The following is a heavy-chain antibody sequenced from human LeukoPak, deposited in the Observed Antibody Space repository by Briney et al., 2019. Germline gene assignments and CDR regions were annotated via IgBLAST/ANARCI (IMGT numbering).Heavy chain of an antibody. CDR1: GFTFSNYA. CDR2: ISGSGGST. V-gene: IGHV3-23*01. Sequence: GGSLRLSCAASGFTFSNYAMSWVRQAPGKGLEWVSAISGSGGSTYYADSVKGRFTISRDNSKNTLYLQTDSLRAEDTAVYYCAKAEAGHGGIHWGQGTLVTVSS. CDR3: AKAEAGHGGIH. D-gene: IGHD6-13*01. J-gene: IGHJ4*02.